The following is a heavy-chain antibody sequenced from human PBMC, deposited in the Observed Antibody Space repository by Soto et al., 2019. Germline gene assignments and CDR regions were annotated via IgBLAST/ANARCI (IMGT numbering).Heavy chain of an antibody. CDR1: GYTFTGYY. D-gene: IGHD2-2*01. J-gene: IGHJ6*02. V-gene: IGHV1-2*04. CDR3: ARDREIVVVPAARGHYYYYGMDV. CDR2: INPNSGGT. Sequence: ASVKVSCQASGYTFTGYYMHWVRQAPGQGLEWMGWINPNSGGTNYAQKFQGWVTMTRDTSISTAYMELSRLRSDDTAVYYCARDREIVVVPAARGHYYYYGMDVWGQGTTVTVSS.